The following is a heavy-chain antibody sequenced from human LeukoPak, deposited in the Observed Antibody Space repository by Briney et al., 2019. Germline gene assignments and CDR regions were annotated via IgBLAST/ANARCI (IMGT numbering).Heavy chain of an antibody. D-gene: IGHD2-8*01. Sequence: GSLRLSCVASGFTFSTYGMHWVRQAPGKGLEWVTVISYDGSNKYYADSVKGRFTISRDNSKNTLYLQMNSLRAEDTAVYYCARVRGVDWFDPWGQGTLVIVSS. CDR3: ARVRGVDWFDP. V-gene: IGHV3-30*03. CDR2: ISYDGSNK. CDR1: GFTFSTYG. J-gene: IGHJ5*02.